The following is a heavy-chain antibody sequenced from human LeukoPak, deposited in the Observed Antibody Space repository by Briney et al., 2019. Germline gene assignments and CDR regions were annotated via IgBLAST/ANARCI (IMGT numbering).Heavy chain of an antibody. D-gene: IGHD6-13*01. Sequence: GASVKVSCKVSGYTLTELSMHWVRQAPGKGLEWMGGFDPEDGETIYAQKFQGRVTMTEDTSTDTAYMELSSLRSEDTAVYYCATLSSLAAPPYSSPYYFDYWGQGTLVTVSS. J-gene: IGHJ4*02. CDR3: ATLSSLAAPPYSSPYYFDY. CDR1: GYTLTELS. V-gene: IGHV1-24*01. CDR2: FDPEDGET.